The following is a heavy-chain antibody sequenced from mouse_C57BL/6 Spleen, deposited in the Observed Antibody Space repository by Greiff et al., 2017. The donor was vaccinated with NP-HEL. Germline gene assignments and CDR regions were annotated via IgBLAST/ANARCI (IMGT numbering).Heavy chain of an antibody. V-gene: IGHV1-69*01. J-gene: IGHJ2*01. CDR1: GYTFTSYW. Sequence: VQLQQPGAELVMPGASVKLSCKASGYTFTSYWMHWVKQRPGQGLEWIGEIDPSDSYTNYNQKFKGKSTLTVDKSSSTAYMQLSSLTSEDSAVYYCARPSYYSKYFDYWGQGTTLTVSS. D-gene: IGHD2-5*01. CDR2: IDPSDSYT. CDR3: ARPSYYSKYFDY.